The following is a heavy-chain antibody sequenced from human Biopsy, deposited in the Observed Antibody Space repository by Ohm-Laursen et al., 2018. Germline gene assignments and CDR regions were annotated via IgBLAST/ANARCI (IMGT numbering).Heavy chain of an antibody. J-gene: IGHJ6*02. CDR2: VNTENGNT. V-gene: IGHV1-18*01. CDR1: GYTFTSYG. D-gene: IGHD1-1*01. CDR3: ARAKLEPVYYYYGMDV. Sequence: ASVKASCKASGYTFTSYGISWVRQAPGQGLEWMGWVNTENGNTIYAQNPQGRVTMTADTSTSTAYMEVTSLRSDDTAVYYCARAKLEPVYYYYGMDVWGQGTTVTVSS.